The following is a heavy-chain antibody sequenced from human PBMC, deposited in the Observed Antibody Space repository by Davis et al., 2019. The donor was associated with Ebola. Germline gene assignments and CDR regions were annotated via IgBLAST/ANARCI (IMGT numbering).Heavy chain of an antibody. J-gene: IGHJ5*02. CDR3: ARHNPTYYYDSSGYYSRGAWFDP. Sequence: MPSETLSLTCAVYGGSFSGYYWSWIRQPPGKGLEWIGYIYYSGSTNYNPSLKSRVTISVDTSKNQFSLKLSSVTAADTAVYYCARHNPTYYYDSSGYYSRGAWFDPWGQGTLVTVSS. D-gene: IGHD3-22*01. CDR2: IYYSGST. CDR1: GGSFSGYY. V-gene: IGHV4-59*08.